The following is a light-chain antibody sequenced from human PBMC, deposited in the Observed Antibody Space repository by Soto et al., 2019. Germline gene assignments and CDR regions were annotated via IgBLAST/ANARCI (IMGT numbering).Light chain of an antibody. Sequence: EIVLTQSPGTLSLSPGERATLSCRASQRLSSNYSHWYQQKPGQAPRPLISDASRRATGIPDRFSGSGSGTDFTLIISRLEPEDFAVYYCQQSETSPWTFGQGTKVDIK. CDR2: DAS. J-gene: IGKJ1*01. CDR1: QRLSSNY. V-gene: IGKV3D-20*02. CDR3: QQSETSPWT.